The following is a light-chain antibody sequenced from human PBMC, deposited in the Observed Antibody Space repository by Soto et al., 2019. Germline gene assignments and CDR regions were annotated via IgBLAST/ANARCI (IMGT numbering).Light chain of an antibody. V-gene: IGKV1-5*03. CDR2: KAS. CDR1: QTSSSW. Sequence: DIQMTQSPSTLSGSVGERVTITCRASQTSSSWLAWYQQKPGKAPKLLIYKASTLKSGVPSRFSGSGSGTEFTLTISSLEPEDFAVYYCQQRSNWPLTFGGGTKVDIK. CDR3: QQRSNWPLT. J-gene: IGKJ4*01.